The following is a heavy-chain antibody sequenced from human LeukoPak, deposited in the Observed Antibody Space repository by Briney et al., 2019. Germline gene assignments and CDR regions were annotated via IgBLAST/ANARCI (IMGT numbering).Heavy chain of an antibody. CDR1: GFTFSSYS. J-gene: IGHJ4*02. Sequence: PGGSLRLSCAASGFTFSSYSMNWVRQAPGKGLEWVSSISSSSSYIYYADSVKGRFTISRDNAKNSLYLQMNSLGAEDTAVYYCARGDYASNSGFDYWGQGTLVTVSS. CDR3: ARGDYASNSGFDY. CDR2: ISSSSSYI. D-gene: IGHD4-17*01. V-gene: IGHV3-21*01.